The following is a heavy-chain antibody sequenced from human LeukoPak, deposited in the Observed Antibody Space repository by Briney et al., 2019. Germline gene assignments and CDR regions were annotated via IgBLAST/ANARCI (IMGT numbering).Heavy chain of an antibody. CDR1: GYSFTTYW. CDR2: IDPSDSYT. D-gene: IGHD5-18*01. Sequence: GESLKISCKGSGYSFTTYWISWARQMPGKGLEWMGRIDPSDSYTNYSPSFQGHVTISVDKSISTAYLQWSSLKASDTAMYYCARRDEGYGRLYYFDYWGQGTLVTVSS. V-gene: IGHV5-10-1*01. J-gene: IGHJ4*02. CDR3: ARRDEGYGRLYYFDY.